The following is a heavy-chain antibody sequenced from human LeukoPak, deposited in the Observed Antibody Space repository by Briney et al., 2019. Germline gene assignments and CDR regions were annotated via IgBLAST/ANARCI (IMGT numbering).Heavy chain of an antibody. CDR1: GFTVSTNS. V-gene: IGHV3-53*01. Sequence: GGSLRLSCTVSGFTVSTNSMSWVRQTPGKGLEWVSFIYSGGSTHYSDSVRGRFTISRDNSKNTLYLQMNSLRAEDTAVYYCARRAGDYSHPYDYWGQGTLVTVSS. J-gene: IGHJ4*02. CDR3: ARRAGDYSHPYDY. D-gene: IGHD3-22*01. CDR2: IYSGGST.